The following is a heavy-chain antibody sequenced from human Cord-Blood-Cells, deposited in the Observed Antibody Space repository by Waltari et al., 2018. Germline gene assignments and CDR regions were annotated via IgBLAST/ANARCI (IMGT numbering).Heavy chain of an antibody. CDR1: GFTFSSYG. D-gene: IGHD3-16*02. J-gene: IGHJ4*02. V-gene: IGHV3-30*18. CDR2: ISYDGSNK. CDR3: AKDHRKRFDY. Sequence: QVQLVESGGGVVQPGRSLRLSCAASGFTFSSYGMHWVRQAPGKGVEWVAVISYDGSNKYYADSVKGRFTISRDNSKNTLYLQMNSLRAEDTAVYYCAKDHRKRFDYWGQGTLVTVSS.